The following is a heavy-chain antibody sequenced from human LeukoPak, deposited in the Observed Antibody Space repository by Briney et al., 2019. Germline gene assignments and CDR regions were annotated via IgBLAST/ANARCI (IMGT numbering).Heavy chain of an antibody. CDR1: GFTFSGFA. CDR3: ASNPLTVTPRLGKDY. D-gene: IGHD4-17*01. V-gene: IGHV3-23*01. Sequence: PGGTLRLSCAASGFTFSGFAMSWIRQAPGKGLEWVSSISRSGESTFYADSVRGRFTISRDNSKNTLFLQMNSLRAEDTAVYYCASNPLTVTPRLGKDYWGQGTLVTVSS. J-gene: IGHJ4*02. CDR2: ISRSGEST.